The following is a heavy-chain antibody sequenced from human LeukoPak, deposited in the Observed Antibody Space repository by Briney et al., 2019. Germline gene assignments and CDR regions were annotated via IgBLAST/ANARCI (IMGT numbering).Heavy chain of an antibody. Sequence: ASVKVSCKASGYTFTSYYMHWVRQAPGQGLEWMGIINPSGGSTSYAQKLQGRVTMTTDTSTSTAYMELRSLRSDDTAVYYCARVQAAAGHYYMDVWGKGTTVTVSS. CDR3: ARVQAAAGHYYMDV. V-gene: IGHV1-46*01. CDR2: INPSGGST. J-gene: IGHJ6*03. CDR1: GYTFTSYY. D-gene: IGHD6-13*01.